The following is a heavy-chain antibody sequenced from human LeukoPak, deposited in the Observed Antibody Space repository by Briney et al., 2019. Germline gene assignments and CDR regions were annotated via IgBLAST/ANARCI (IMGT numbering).Heavy chain of an antibody. CDR3: AKGGPNDAFDI. V-gene: IGHV3-30-3*01. Sequence: GRSLRLSCAASGFTFSSYAMHWVRQAPGKGLEWVAVISYDGSNKYYADSVRGRFTISRDNSKNTLYLQMNSLRAEDTAVYYCAKGGPNDAFDIWGQGTMVTVSS. D-gene: IGHD1-26*01. J-gene: IGHJ3*02. CDR2: ISYDGSNK. CDR1: GFTFSSYA.